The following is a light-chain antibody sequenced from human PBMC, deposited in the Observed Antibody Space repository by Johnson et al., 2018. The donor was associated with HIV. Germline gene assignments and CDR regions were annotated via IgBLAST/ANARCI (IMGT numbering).Light chain of an antibody. CDR1: GSHIGSHY. J-gene: IGLJ1*01. V-gene: IGLV1-51*02. CDR2: END. CDR3: GTWDNSLSIGYV. Sequence: VLTQPPSVSAAPGQRVTISCSGRGSHIGSHYVSWYQQLPGTAPKLLIFENDKRPSGIPDRFSGSKSGTSATLGITGLRAGDEADYYCGTWDNSLSIGYVFGTGTKVTVL.